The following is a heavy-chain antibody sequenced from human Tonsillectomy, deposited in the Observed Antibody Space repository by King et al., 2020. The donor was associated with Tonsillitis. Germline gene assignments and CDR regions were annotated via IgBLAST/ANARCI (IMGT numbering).Heavy chain of an antibody. CDR3: ARELIAVAGSWFDP. J-gene: IGHJ5*02. D-gene: IGHD6-19*01. CDR1: GFSVSSNY. Sequence: DVQLVESGGGLVQPGGSLRLSCAASGFSVSSNYMSWVRQAPGKGLEWVSVIYRDGTTYYADSVKGRFTISRDNSKNTLYLQMNSLRAEDTAVYYCARELIAVAGSWFDPWGQGTLVTVSS. V-gene: IGHV3-66*01. CDR2: IYRDGTT.